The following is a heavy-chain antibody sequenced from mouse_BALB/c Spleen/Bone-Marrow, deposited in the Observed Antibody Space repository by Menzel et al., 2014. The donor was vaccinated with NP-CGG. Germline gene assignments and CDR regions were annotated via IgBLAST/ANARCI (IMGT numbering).Heavy chain of an antibody. D-gene: IGHD2-10*02. CDR1: GYTFTSYY. J-gene: IGHJ2*01. V-gene: IGHV1S56*01. Sequence: VKLQESGPELVKPGTSVRISCKPSGYTFTSYYIHRVKQRPGQGLEWIGWIYPGNVDTKNNEKFKGKATLTADKSSSTAYMQLSSLTSEDSAVYFCAREPRYGNYVDYIDYWGQGTTLTVSS. CDR2: IYPGNVDT. CDR3: AREPRYGNYVDYIDY.